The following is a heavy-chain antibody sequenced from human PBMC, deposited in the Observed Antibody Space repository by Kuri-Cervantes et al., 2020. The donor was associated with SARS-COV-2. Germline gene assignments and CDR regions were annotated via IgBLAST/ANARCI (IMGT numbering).Heavy chain of an antibody. D-gene: IGHD1-14*01. CDR1: GYTFSTYG. CDR3: ARNRRTGGSSFGFDL. CDR2: INPNGGT. V-gene: IGHV1-2*02. Sequence: ASVKVSCKASGYTFSTYGISWVRQAPGQGLEWMGWINPNGGTNSAQKFQGRVTMTRDTSTSTVHMELSRLRFDDTAVFYCARNRRTGGSSFGFDLWGHGILVVASS. J-gene: IGHJ5*01.